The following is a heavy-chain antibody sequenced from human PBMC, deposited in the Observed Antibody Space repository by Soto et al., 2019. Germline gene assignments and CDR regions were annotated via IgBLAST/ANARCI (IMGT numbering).Heavy chain of an antibody. CDR3: ARVTTIFGGSIRDIDTFDY. CDR2: IDYSGST. CDR1: GGSISSYY. V-gene: IGHV4-59*01. Sequence: SETLSLTCTVSGGSISSYYWSWIRQPPGKGPEWIGYIDYSGSTNYNPSLKSRVTISVDTSKNQFSLRLSSVTAADTAVYYCARVTTIFGGSIRDIDTFDYWGQGTLVTVSS. D-gene: IGHD3-3*01. J-gene: IGHJ4*02.